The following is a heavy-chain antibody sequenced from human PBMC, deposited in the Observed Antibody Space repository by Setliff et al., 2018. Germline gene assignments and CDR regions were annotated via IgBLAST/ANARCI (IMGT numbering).Heavy chain of an antibody. J-gene: IGHJ4*02. V-gene: IGHV3-33*01. CDR1: GFTFSTHA. CDR3: ARSTYYFDSSGYKAYYFDY. CDR2: IWSDGNTT. Sequence: LRLSCATSGFTFSTHAMHWARQAPGKGLDWVAMIWSDGNTTYYADSVKGRFTVSRDNSNHSLFLQMNSLRPEDTALYYCARSTYYFDSSGYKAYYFDYWGQGTQVTVSS. D-gene: IGHD3-22*01.